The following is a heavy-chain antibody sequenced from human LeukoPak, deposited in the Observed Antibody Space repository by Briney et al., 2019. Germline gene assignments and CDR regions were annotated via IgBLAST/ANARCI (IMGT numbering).Heavy chain of an antibody. J-gene: IGHJ4*02. Sequence: SETLSLTCTVSGGSISSTSYYWDWIRQPPGKGLEWIGTLYYSGSTYYNPSLKSRVTISADTSKNQFSLKLSSVTAADTAVYYCARRLPDWGYSYGDWGQGTPVTVSS. D-gene: IGHD5-18*01. V-gene: IGHV4-39*01. CDR1: GGSISSTSYY. CDR3: ARRLPDWGYSYGD. CDR2: LYYSGST.